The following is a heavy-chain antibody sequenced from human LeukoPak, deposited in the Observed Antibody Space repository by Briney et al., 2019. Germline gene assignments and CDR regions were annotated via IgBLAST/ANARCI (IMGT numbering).Heavy chain of an antibody. CDR2: INPNSGGT. D-gene: IGHD4-17*01. CDR3: ARDRPTTGGAFDI. V-gene: IGHV1-2*02. Sequence: GASVKVSCKASGYTFTGYYMHWVRQAPGQGLEWMGWINPNSGGTNYAQKFQGRVTMTTDTSTSTAYMELRSLRSDDTAVYYRARDRPTTGGAFDIWGQGTMVTVSS. J-gene: IGHJ3*02. CDR1: GYTFTGYY.